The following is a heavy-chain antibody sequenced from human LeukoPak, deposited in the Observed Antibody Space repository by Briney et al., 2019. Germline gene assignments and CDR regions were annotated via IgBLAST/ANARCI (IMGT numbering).Heavy chain of an antibody. D-gene: IGHD3-10*01. V-gene: IGHV4-31*11. CDR3: ARASDGSGSYNYFDY. J-gene: IGHJ4*02. Sequence: PSETLSLTCAVYGGAFNGYFWSWIRQHPGKGLEWIGYIYYSGSTYYNPSLKSRVTISVDTSKNQFSLKLSSVTAADTAVYYCARASDGSGSYNYFDYWGQGTLVTVSS. CDR2: IYYSGST. CDR1: GGAFNGYF.